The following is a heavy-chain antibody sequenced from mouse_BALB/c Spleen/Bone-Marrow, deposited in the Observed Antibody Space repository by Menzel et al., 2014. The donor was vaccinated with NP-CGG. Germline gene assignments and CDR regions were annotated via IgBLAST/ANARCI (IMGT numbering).Heavy chain of an antibody. Sequence: VQLQQSGAELVRPGASVKLSCKASGYTFTDYEMHWVKQRPGHGLEWIGAFHPASGGTTHNQKFKGKAKLTADKSSSTAYMELSSLTSEDSAVYYCTRECFEGDWFAYWGQGTLVTVSA. CDR1: GYTFTDYE. CDR3: TRECFEGDWFAY. V-gene: IGHV1-15*01. J-gene: IGHJ3*01. CDR2: FHPASGGT.